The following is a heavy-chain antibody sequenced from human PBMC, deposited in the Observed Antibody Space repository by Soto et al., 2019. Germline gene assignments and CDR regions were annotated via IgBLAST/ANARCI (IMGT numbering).Heavy chain of an antibody. J-gene: IGHJ3*02. D-gene: IGHD5-12*01. CDR2: IIPIFGTA. V-gene: IGHV1-69*13. CDR3: ATHLEMATIMGLSAFDI. CDR1: GGSLSSYA. Sequence: SVRVSCKASGGSLSSYAISWVRQAPGQGLEWMGGIIPIFGTANYAQKFQGRVTITADESTSTAYMELSSLRSEDTAVYYCATHLEMATIMGLSAFDIWGQGTMVTVSS.